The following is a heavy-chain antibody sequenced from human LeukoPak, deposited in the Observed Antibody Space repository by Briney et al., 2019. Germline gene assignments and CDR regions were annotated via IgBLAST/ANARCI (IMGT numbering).Heavy chain of an antibody. Sequence: ASVKVSCKASGYIFNMYGISWVRQAPGQGLEWMGWISVHNDNTNCVQKLQGRVTMTTDTSTSTAYMELRSLRSDDTAVYYCARLGYCTGGTCTGYYYYEMDVWGQGTTVTVSS. D-gene: IGHD2-8*02. J-gene: IGHJ6*02. CDR1: GYIFNMYG. CDR2: ISVHNDNT. V-gene: IGHV1-18*01. CDR3: ARLGYCTGGTCTGYYYYEMDV.